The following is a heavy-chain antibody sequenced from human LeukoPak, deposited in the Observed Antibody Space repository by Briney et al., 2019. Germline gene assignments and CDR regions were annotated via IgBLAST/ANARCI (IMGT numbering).Heavy chain of an antibody. CDR1: GGSISSNY. CDR3: ARSVLGYSYGLHIDY. CDR2: IYYSGST. V-gene: IGHV4-59*08. Sequence: SETLSLTCTVSGGSISSNYWSWIRQPPGKGLEWIGYIYYSGSTNYNPSLKSQITISVDTSKNQFSLKLSSVTAADTAVYYCARSVLGYSYGLHIDYWGQGTLVTVSS. D-gene: IGHD5-18*01. J-gene: IGHJ4*02.